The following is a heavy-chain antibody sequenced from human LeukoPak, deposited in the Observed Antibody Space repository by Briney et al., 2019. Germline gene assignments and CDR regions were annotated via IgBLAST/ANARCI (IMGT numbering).Heavy chain of an antibody. J-gene: IGHJ4*02. D-gene: IGHD3-3*01. CDR2: ISGSGGST. CDR1: GFTFSNDF. Sequence: GGSLRLSCEASGFTFSNDFMTWVRQAPGKGLEWVSAISGSGGSTYYADSVKGRFTISRDNSKNTLYLQMNSLRAEDTAVYYCAGIRTYYDFWSGYYGYWGQGTLVTVSS. V-gene: IGHV3-23*01. CDR3: AGIRTYYDFWSGYYGY.